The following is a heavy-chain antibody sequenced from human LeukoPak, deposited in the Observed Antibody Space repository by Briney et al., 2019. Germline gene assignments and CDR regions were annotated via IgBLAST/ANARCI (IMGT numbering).Heavy chain of an antibody. D-gene: IGHD3-3*01. CDR3: ARDVNDFWSGYWGAFDI. CDR2: IYSGDST. Sequence: PGGSLRLSCAVSGFTVSSNYMSWVRQAPGKGLEWVSVIYSGDSTYYADSVKGRFTISRDNAKNSLYLQMNSLRAEDTAVYYCARDVNDFWSGYWGAFDIWGQGTMVTVSS. V-gene: IGHV3-53*01. CDR1: GFTVSSNY. J-gene: IGHJ3*02.